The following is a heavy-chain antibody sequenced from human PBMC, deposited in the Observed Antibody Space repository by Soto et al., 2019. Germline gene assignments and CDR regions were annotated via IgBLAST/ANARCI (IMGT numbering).Heavy chain of an antibody. V-gene: IGHV1-69*01. CDR1: GGSFGNLA. Sequence: QVQLVQSEAEVKKPGSSVKVSCKASGGSFGNLAISWVRQAPGQGLEWLAGIIPIYRASNYAEHFRGRISLTLDESTATTYLQLSSLTSEESAIYYCATDTKAGYNYWSFDLWGRGTQGTVSS. J-gene: IGHJ2*01. CDR2: IIPIYRAS. CDR3: ATDTKAGYNYWSFDL. D-gene: IGHD2-2*02.